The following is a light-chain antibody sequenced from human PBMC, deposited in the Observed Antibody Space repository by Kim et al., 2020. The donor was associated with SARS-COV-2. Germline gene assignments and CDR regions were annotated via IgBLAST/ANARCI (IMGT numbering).Light chain of an antibody. CDR3: QQLYSYTYPLT. V-gene: IGKV1-9*01. Sequence: TQLTQSPSSLSASVGDRVTITCRASQGINTYLAWYQQKPGKAPKLLIYAASTLQSGVPSRFSGSGSGTDFTLTISSLQPEDFATYYCQQLYSYTYPLTFGGGTKVDIK. CDR1: QGINTY. CDR2: AAS. J-gene: IGKJ4*01.